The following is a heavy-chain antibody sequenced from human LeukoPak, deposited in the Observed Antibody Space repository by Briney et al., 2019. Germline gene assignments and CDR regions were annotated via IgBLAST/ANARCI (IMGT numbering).Heavy chain of an antibody. Sequence: SVKVSRKASRGTLSSYAIRWVRQGPGPGLEWMGGIIPIFGTANYAQKFQGRVTITTDESTSTAYMELSSLRSADTAVYYCAREDGYSYGLLGAFDIWGQGTMVTVSS. V-gene: IGHV1-69*05. J-gene: IGHJ3*02. CDR3: AREDGYSYGLLGAFDI. CDR2: IIPIFGTA. D-gene: IGHD5-18*01. CDR1: RGTLSSYA.